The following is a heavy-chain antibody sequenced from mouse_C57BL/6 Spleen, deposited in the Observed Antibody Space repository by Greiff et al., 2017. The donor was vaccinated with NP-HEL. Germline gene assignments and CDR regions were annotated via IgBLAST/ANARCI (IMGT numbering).Heavy chain of an antibody. CDR2: IHPNSGST. CDR1: GYTFTSYW. Sequence: VQLQQPGAELVKPGASVKLSRKASGYTFTSYWMHWVKQRPGQGLEWIGMIHPNSGSTNYNEKFKSKATLTVDKSSSTAYMQLSSLTSEDSAVYYCARDYYGSLDYWGQGTTLTVSS. J-gene: IGHJ2*01. V-gene: IGHV1-64*01. CDR3: ARDYYGSLDY. D-gene: IGHD1-1*01.